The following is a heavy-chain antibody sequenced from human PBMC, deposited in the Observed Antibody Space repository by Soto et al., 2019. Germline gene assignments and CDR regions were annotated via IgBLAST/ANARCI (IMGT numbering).Heavy chain of an antibody. J-gene: IGHJ2*01. V-gene: IGHV3-72*01. CDR3: ARDLGGAPYVDL. D-gene: IGHD3-16*01. Sequence: EMQLVESGGRLVQPGGSLRLSCAASGFIFSDQYMDWVRQAPGKGLEWVGRIRKKVNSYTTEYAASVKGRFTVSRDDSKNSLYLQMNSLKTEDTAIYYCARDLGGAPYVDLWGRGTLVNVSS. CDR2: IRKKVNSYTT. CDR1: GFIFSDQY.